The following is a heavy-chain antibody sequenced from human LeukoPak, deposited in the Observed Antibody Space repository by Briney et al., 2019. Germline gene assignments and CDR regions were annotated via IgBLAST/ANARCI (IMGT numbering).Heavy chain of an antibody. D-gene: IGHD2-21*02. CDR2: IYYSGST. J-gene: IGHJ3*02. V-gene: IGHV4-39*07. CDR3: ARSDLSRDDAFDI. CDR1: GGSISSSSYY. Sequence: SGTLSLTCTVSGGSISSSSYYWGWIRQPPGKGLEWIGSIYYSGSTYYNPSLKSRVTISVDTSKNQFSLKLSSVTAADTVVYYCARSDLSRDDAFDIWGQGTMVTVSS.